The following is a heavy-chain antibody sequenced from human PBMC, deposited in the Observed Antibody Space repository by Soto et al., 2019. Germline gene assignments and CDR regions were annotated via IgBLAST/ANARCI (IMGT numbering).Heavy chain of an antibody. V-gene: IGHV3-30*03. J-gene: IGHJ4*02. CDR2: ISYDGTNK. CDR3: AIDFYGS. D-gene: IGHD4-17*01. Sequence: GRYLRLSCAASGFTFSSYGMHWVRQAPGKGLEWVAVISYDGTNKYYADSVKGRFTISRDNSKNTLYLQMNSLKAEDTAVYSCAIDFYGSWGQGTLVTVSS. CDR1: GFTFSSYG.